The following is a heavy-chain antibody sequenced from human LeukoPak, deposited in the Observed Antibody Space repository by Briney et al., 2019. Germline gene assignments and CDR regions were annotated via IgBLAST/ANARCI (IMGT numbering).Heavy chain of an antibody. J-gene: IGHJ4*02. V-gene: IGHV1-18*01. Sequence: ASVKVSCKASGYSFTSYGISWVRQAPGQGLEWMGWVSAYNGNTNSAQKCQGRVTMTTDTSTSTAYMELRRVRSDDTAVYYCAKDWSGGTCYFDYWGQGTLVTVSS. CDR3: AKDWSGGTCYFDY. CDR1: GYSFTSYG. CDR2: VSAYNGNT. D-gene: IGHD2-15*01.